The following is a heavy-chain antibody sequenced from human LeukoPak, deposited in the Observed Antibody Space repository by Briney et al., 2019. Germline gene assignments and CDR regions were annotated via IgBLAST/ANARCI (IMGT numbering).Heavy chain of an antibody. Sequence: SETLSLTCSVSGGSISGHYRAWVRQPPGKGLEWSGQSHYSGRADYNPSLKSRITMSVDTSRHQISLKLSSVTAADTAIYYCVSFGVNYDMHVWGQGTLVTVSS. CDR3: VSFGVNYDMHV. CDR1: GGSISGHY. CDR2: SHYSGRA. J-gene: IGHJ4*02. V-gene: IGHV4-59*11. D-gene: IGHD3-9*01.